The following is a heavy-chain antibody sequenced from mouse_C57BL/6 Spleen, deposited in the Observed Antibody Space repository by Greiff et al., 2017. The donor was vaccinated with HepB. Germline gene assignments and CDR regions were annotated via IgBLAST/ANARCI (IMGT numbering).Heavy chain of an antibody. V-gene: IGHV5-17*01. CDR3: AREGPFPGYYFDY. CDR1: GFTFSDYG. Sequence: QGVESGGGLVKPGGSLKLSCAASGFTFSDYGMHWVRQAPEKGLEWVAYISSGSSTIYYADTVKGRFTISRDNAKNTLFLQMTSLRSEDTAMYYCAREGPFPGYYFDYWGQGTTLTVSS. CDR2: ISSGSSTI. J-gene: IGHJ2*01.